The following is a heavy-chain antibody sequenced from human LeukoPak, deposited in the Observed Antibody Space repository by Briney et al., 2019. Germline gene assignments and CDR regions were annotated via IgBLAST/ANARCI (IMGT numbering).Heavy chain of an antibody. CDR2: IMPNGETR. CDR1: GFSFSKYV. CDR3: ARDRDGGFAFDI. Sequence: PGGAQRLSCAASGFSFSKYVMHWVRQAPGKGLEYVSAIMPNGETRGYANSMKGRFTISRDNSKNTLYLQMGSLRAEDMAIYYCARDRDGGFAFDIWGQGTLVTVSS. V-gene: IGHV3-64*01. J-gene: IGHJ3*02. D-gene: IGHD2-15*01.